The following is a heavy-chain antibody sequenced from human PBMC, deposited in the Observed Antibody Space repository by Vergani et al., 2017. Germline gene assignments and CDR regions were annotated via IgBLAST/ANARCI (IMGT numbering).Heavy chain of an antibody. CDR3: ARDRGGRGSSYYYGMDV. Sequence: QVNLVGSGGGVVQPGRSLRLSCAASGFTFSSYAMHWVRQAPGKGLEWVAVISYDGSNKYYADSVKGRFTISRDNSKNTLYLQMNSLRAEDTAVYYCARDRGGRGSSYYYGMDVWGQGTTVTVSS. CDR2: ISYDGSNK. V-gene: IGHV3-30-3*01. D-gene: IGHD2-15*01. CDR1: GFTFSSYA. J-gene: IGHJ6*02.